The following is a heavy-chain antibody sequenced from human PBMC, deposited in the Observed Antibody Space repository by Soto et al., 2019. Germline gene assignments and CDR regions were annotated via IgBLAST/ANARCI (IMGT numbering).Heavy chain of an antibody. CDR2: ISSSGNTI. CDR3: ARVLVFYGGFDP. V-gene: IGHV3-11*01. Sequence: GGSLRLSCAASGFTFTDYYMSWIRQAPGKGLEWVSYISSSGNTIYYADSVKGRFTISRDNAKNSLYLQMNSLRVEDTAVYYCARVLVFYGGFDPWGQGTPVTVSS. D-gene: IGHD2-21*02. CDR1: GFTFTDYY. J-gene: IGHJ5*02.